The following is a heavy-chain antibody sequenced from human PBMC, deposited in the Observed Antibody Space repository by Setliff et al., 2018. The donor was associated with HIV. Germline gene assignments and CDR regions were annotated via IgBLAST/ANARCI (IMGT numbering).Heavy chain of an antibody. CDR2: VFYSGST. CDR3: ARFPTVVTAPGF. CDR1: GDSINSRPYY. D-gene: IGHD2-21*02. Sequence: KPSETLSLTCSVSGDSINSRPYYYGWLRQPPGKGLEWIGNVFYSGSTYYNPSLKSRVSMSIDTSRNQFSLKLTSVTAADTAVYFCARFPTVVTAPGFWGRGTLVTVSS. V-gene: IGHV4-39*01. J-gene: IGHJ4*02.